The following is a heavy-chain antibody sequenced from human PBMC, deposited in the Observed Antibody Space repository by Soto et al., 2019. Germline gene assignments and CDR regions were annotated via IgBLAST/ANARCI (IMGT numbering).Heavy chain of an antibody. V-gene: IGHV1-3*01. J-gene: IGHJ4*02. D-gene: IGHD6-25*01. CDR2: ISGGNGNT. Sequence: GXSVKVACKASVYIFTESAMHWVRQAPGQRLEWMGWISGGNGNTKYSPKLQDRVTITRDTSASTAYMELSSLRSEDTALYYCAREGVAAGNFNFGYWGQGTLVTVS. CDR3: AREGVAAGNFNFGY. CDR1: VYIFTESA.